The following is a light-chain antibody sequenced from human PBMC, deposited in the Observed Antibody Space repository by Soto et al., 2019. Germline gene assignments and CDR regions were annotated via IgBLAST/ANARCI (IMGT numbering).Light chain of an antibody. V-gene: IGLV1-44*01. J-gene: IGLJ1*01. Sequence: QSVLTQPPSASGTPGQRVTISCSGSSSNIGTNTVNWYQQLPGTAPKLLIYSNSQRPSGVPDRFSGSKSGTSASPAISGLQAEDEADYYCAAGDDSLNGYVFGTGTKLTVL. CDR3: AAGDDSLNGYV. CDR2: SNS. CDR1: SSNIGTNT.